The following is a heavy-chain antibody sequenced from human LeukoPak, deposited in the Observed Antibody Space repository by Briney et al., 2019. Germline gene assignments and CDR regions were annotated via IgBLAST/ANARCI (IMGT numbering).Heavy chain of an antibody. V-gene: IGHV3-21*04. J-gene: IGHJ3*02. CDR2: ISSSSSYI. CDR3: ARDRCSSSSCYQGDAFDI. D-gene: IGHD2-2*01. Sequence: GGSLRLSCAASGFTFSSYSMNWVRQAPGKGLEWVSSISSSSSYIYYADSVKGRFTISRDNAKNSLYLLMNSLRAEDTAVYYCARDRCSSSSCYQGDAFDIWGQGTMVTVSS. CDR1: GFTFSSYS.